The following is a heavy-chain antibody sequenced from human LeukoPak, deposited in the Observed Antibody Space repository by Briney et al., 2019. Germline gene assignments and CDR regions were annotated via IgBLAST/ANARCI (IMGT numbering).Heavy chain of an antibody. Sequence: ASVKVSCKASGYTFTSYGISWVRQAPGQGLEWMGWISAYNGNTNYAQKLQGRVTMTTDTSTSTAYMELRSLRSDDTAVYYCARGLIAAAGTPTNWFDPWGQRTLVTVSS. D-gene: IGHD6-13*01. V-gene: IGHV1-18*01. CDR1: GYTFTSYG. J-gene: IGHJ5*02. CDR2: ISAYNGNT. CDR3: ARGLIAAAGTPTNWFDP.